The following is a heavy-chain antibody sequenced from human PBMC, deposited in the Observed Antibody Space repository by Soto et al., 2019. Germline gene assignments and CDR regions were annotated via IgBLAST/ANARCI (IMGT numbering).Heavy chain of an antibody. CDR2: INNDGSTT. CDR1: GFTFNSYW. Sequence: EVQLVESGGGLVQPGGSLRLSCAASGFTFNSYWMHWVRQAPGKGLVWVSRINNDGSTTNHAGSVKGRFTISRDNAKNTLYLQMNSLRTEDTAVYYCARGDGYTKDDAFDIWGQGTMVTVSS. CDR3: ARGDGYTKDDAFDI. D-gene: IGHD5-12*01. V-gene: IGHV3-74*01. J-gene: IGHJ3*02.